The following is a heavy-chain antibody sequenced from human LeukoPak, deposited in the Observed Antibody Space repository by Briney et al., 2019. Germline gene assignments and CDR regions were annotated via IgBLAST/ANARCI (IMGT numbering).Heavy chain of an antibody. CDR1: GFTFSSYW. J-gene: IGHJ4*02. CDR2: INSDGSST. D-gene: IGHD5-12*01. V-gene: IGHV3-74*01. CDR3: ARGGGRVNSGCEPFDY. Sequence: GGSLRLSCAASGFTFSSYWMHWVRQAPGKGLVWVSRINSDGSSTSYADSVKGRFTISRDNAKNTLYLQMNSLRAEDTAVYYCARGGGRVNSGCEPFDYWGQGTLVTVSS.